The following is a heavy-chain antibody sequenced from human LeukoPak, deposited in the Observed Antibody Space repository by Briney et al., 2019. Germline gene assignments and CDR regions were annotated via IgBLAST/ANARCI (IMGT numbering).Heavy chain of an antibody. CDR3: ARGDRGSY. Sequence: GGSLRLSCAASGFTFSDYYMSWVRQAPGKGLEWVSVIYSGGSTYYADSVKGRFTISRDNSKNTLYLQMNSLRAEDTAVYYCARGDRGSYWGQGTLVTVSS. V-gene: IGHV3-53*01. CDR2: IYSGGST. D-gene: IGHD1-26*01. J-gene: IGHJ4*02. CDR1: GFTFSDYY.